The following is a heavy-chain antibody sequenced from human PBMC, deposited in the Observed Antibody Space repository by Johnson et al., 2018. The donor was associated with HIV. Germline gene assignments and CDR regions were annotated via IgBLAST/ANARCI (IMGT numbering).Heavy chain of an antibody. CDR3: ARRLWFRNLYDAFDI. CDR2: IYSGGNT. V-gene: IGHV3-66*01. D-gene: IGHD3-10*01. CDR1: GFTFSNYA. Sequence: VQLVESGGGLVQSGGSLRLSCAASGFTFSNYAMSWVRQAPGKGLQWVSVIYSGGNTYYADPVKGRFTISRGNSKNTLYLQMNSLRAEDTAVYYCARRLWFRNLYDAFDIWGQGTMVTVSS. J-gene: IGHJ3*02.